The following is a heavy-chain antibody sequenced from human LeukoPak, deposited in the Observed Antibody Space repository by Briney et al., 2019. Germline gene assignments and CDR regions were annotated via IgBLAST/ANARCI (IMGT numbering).Heavy chain of an antibody. CDR2: IWYDRSKK. CDR3: GRRDYYDIKD. J-gene: IGHJ4*02. CDR1: GFTFSDFG. Sequence: GGSLRLSCAASGFTFSDFGMHWVRQAPGKGRGWVAFIWYDRSKKYYADSVKRRSTISRDNSKNTLYLQMNSLRAEDTAVYYCGRRDYYDIKDWGQGTLVTLSS. D-gene: IGHD3-22*01. V-gene: IGHV3-30*02.